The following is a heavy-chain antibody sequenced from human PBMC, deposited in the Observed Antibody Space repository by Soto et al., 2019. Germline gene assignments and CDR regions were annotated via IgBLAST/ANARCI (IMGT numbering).Heavy chain of an antibody. J-gene: IGHJ4*02. CDR1: GGSLLTYY. Sequence: SETLSLTCSVSGGSLLTYYWTWIRQPPGKGLEWIGYVYYSGSTYYNPSLKSRVTISVDTSKNQFSLKLSSVTAADTAVYYCASTINDVDTAMVIDYWGQGTLVTVSS. D-gene: IGHD5-18*01. CDR2: VYYSGST. CDR3: ASTINDVDTAMVIDY. V-gene: IGHV4-59*04.